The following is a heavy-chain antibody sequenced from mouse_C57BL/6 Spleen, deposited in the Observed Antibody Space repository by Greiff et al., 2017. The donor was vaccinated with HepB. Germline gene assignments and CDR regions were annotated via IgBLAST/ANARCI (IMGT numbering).Heavy chain of an antibody. J-gene: IGHJ2*01. CDR3: ARDQIYYYGSRGYFDY. D-gene: IGHD1-1*01. V-gene: IGHV1-53*01. CDR2: INPSNGGT. CDR1: TSYW. Sequence: QVQLQQSGTELVKPGASVKLSFTSYWMHWVKQRPGQGLEWIGNINPSNGGTNYNEKFKSKATLTVDKSSSTAYMQLSSLTSEDSAVYYCARDQIYYYGSRGYFDYWGQGTTLTVSS.